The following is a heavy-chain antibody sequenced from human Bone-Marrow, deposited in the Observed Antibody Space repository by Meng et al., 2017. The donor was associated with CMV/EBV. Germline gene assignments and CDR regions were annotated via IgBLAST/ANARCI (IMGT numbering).Heavy chain of an antibody. CDR2: ISYDGSNK. CDR3: ASTGYFDY. J-gene: IGHJ4*02. Sequence: LRLSCAASGFTFSSYAMHWVRRAPGKGLEWVVVISYDGSNKYYADSVKGRFTISRDNSKNTLYLQMNSLRAEDTAVYYRASTGYFDYWGQGTLVTVSS. CDR1: GFTFSSYA. V-gene: IGHV3-30-3*01. D-gene: IGHD4-11*01.